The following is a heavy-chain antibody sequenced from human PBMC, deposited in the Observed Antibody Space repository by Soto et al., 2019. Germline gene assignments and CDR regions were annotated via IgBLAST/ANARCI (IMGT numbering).Heavy chain of an antibody. CDR3: ASGPCSGGSCYSSY. J-gene: IGHJ4*02. CDR1: GGTFSSYA. D-gene: IGHD2-15*01. Sequence: SVKVSCKASGGTFSSYAISWVRQAPGQGLEWMGGIIPIFGTANYAQKFQGRVTITADESTSTAYMELSSLRSEDTAVYYRASGPCSGGSCYSSYWGQGTLVTVSS. CDR2: IIPIFGTA. V-gene: IGHV1-69*13.